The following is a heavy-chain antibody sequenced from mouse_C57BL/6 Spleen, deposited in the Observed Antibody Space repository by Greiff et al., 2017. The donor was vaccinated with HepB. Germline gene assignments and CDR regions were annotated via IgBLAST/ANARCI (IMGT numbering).Heavy chain of an antibody. Sequence: EVMLVESGGGLVKPGGSLKLSCAASGFTFSSYAMSWVRQTPEKRLEWVATISDGGSYTYYPDNVKGRFTISRDNAKNNLYLQMSNLKSEDTAMYYCARQGYYDYAWFAYWGQGTLVTVSA. CDR1: GFTFSSYA. CDR2: ISDGGSYT. V-gene: IGHV5-4*03. J-gene: IGHJ3*01. CDR3: ARQGYYDYAWFAY. D-gene: IGHD2-4*01.